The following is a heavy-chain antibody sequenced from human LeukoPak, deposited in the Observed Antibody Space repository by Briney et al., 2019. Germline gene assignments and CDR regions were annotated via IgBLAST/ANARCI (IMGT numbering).Heavy chain of an antibody. CDR2: ISYDGSNK. CDR1: RFTLSSHA. V-gene: IGHV3-30-3*01. CDR3: ARERGIVSYFDY. D-gene: IGHD3-16*01. Sequence: GGSLRLSCAASRFTLSSHAMHWVRQAPGKGLEWVAVISYDGSNKYYADSVKGRFTISRDNSKNTLYLQMNSLRAEDTAVYYCARERGIVSYFDYWGQGTLVTVSS. J-gene: IGHJ4*02.